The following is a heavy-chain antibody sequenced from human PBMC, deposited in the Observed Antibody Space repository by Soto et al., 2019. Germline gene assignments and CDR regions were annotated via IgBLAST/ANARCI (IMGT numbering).Heavy chain of an antibody. Sequence: GGSLRLSCAASGFTFSGSAMHWVRQASGKGLEWVGRIRSKANSYATAYAASVKGRFTISRDDSKNTAYLQMNSLRAEDTALYYCAKDRPRRTSGYFFDYWGQGTPVTVSS. CDR2: IRSKANSYAT. J-gene: IGHJ4*02. CDR1: GFTFSGSA. D-gene: IGHD1-1*01. V-gene: IGHV3-73*01. CDR3: AKDRPRRTSGYFFDY.